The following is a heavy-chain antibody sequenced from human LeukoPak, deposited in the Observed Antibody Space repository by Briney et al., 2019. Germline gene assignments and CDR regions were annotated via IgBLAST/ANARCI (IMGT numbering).Heavy chain of an antibody. J-gene: IGHJ5*02. CDR1: GFTFSSYD. Sequence: PGGSLRLSCAASGFTFSSYDMHWVRQATGKGLEWVSAIGTAGDTYYPGSVKGRFTISRDNSKNTLFLQMNSLRPEDTAVYYCGFNPDTETSNTWGQGTLVAVSS. D-gene: IGHD5-18*01. V-gene: IGHV3-13*01. CDR2: IGTAGDT. CDR3: GFNPDTETSNT.